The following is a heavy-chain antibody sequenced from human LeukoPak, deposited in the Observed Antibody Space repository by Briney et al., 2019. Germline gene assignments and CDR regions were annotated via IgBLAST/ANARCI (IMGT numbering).Heavy chain of an antibody. V-gene: IGHV3-21*01. CDR1: GFTFSSYA. CDR2: IGSSSRYI. Sequence: SGGSLRLSCAASGFTFSSYAMTWVRQAPGKGLEWVSSIGSSSRYIYYADSVKGRFTISRDNDNNSVYLQMNSLRAEDTAVYYCARDCSSSAFDIWGQGTMVTVSS. CDR3: ARDCSSSAFDI. D-gene: IGHD2-15*01. J-gene: IGHJ3*02.